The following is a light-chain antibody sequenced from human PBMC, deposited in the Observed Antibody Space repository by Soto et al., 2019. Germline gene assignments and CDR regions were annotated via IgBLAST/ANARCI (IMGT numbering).Light chain of an antibody. Sequence: EIVLTQSPGTLSLSPGERATLSCRASQSVSSSFLAWYQQKPGQAPRLIINDAFNRATGIPARFSGSGSGTDFTLTISSLEPEDFAVFYCQQRSIWPWTFGQGTKVDI. V-gene: IGKV3D-20*02. J-gene: IGKJ1*01. CDR3: QQRSIWPWT. CDR1: QSVSSSF. CDR2: DAF.